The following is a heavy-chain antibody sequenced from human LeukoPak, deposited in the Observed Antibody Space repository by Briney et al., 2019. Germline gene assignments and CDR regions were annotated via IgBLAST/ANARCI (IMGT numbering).Heavy chain of an antibody. J-gene: IGHJ4*02. V-gene: IGHV1-46*01. CDR3: ARVGDILTGYPYYFDY. CDR2: INPSGGST. CDR1: GYTFTSYY. D-gene: IGHD3-9*01. Sequence: ASVKVSCTASGYTFTSYYMHWVRQAPGQGLEWMGIINPSGGSTSYAQKLQGRVTMTTDTSTSTAYMELRSLRSDDTAVYHCARVGDILTGYPYYFDYWGQGTLVTVSS.